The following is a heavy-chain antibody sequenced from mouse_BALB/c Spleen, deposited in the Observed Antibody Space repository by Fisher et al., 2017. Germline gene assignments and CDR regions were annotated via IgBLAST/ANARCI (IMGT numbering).Heavy chain of an antibody. CDR3: AREEVTYYAMDY. Sequence: KFKGKATLTVDKSSSTAYMELLSLTSEDSAVYYCAREEVTYYAMDYWGQGTSVTVSS. J-gene: IGHJ4*01. D-gene: IGHD2-2*01. V-gene: IGHV1-26*01.